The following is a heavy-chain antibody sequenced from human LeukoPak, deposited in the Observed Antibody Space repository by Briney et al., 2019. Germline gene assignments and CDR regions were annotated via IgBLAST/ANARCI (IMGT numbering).Heavy chain of an antibody. J-gene: IGHJ4*02. CDR2: ITTDGSGT. Sequence: GGSLRLSCADSGFTFGRYWMHWVRQAPGKGLVWVSHITTDGSGTSYADSVKGRFTISRDNAKNTLYLQMNSLRAEDTAVYYCVRGAIAGANFDYWGQGTLVAVSS. D-gene: IGHD1-26*01. CDR3: VRGAIAGANFDY. V-gene: IGHV3-74*01. CDR1: GFTFGRYW.